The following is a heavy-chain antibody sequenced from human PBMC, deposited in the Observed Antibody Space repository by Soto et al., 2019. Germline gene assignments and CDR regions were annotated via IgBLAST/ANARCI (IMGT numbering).Heavy chain of an antibody. J-gene: IGHJ4*02. D-gene: IGHD6-13*01. CDR1: GGSFSGYY. CDR3: ARGRDSSSWYDY. CDR2: INHSGST. Sequence: PSETLSLTCAVYGGSFSGYYWSWIRQPPGKGLEWIGEINHSGSTNYNPSLKSRVTISVDTSKNQFSLKLSSVTAADTAVYYCARGRDSSSWYDYWGQGTLVTVSS. V-gene: IGHV4-34*01.